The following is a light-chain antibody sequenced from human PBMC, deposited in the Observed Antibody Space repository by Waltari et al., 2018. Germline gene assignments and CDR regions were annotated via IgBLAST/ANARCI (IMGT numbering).Light chain of an antibody. V-gene: IGLV2-14*01. Sequence: QSALTQPASVSGSPGQSITISCSGTDRDVGSSDFVSWYQQHTGKAPHLTIYEVSNRPSGISNRFSASKAGNTASLTISGLQAEDEADYYCSSYTTSSAPGVFGTGTRVTVL. CDR1: DRDVGSSDF. J-gene: IGLJ1*01. CDR2: EVS. CDR3: SSYTTSSAPGV.